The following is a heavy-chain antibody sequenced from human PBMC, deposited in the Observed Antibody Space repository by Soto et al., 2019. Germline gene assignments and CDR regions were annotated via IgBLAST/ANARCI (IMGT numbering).Heavy chain of an antibody. V-gene: IGHV4-59*08. J-gene: IGHJ6*02. Sequence: SETLSLTCTVSGGSISSYYWSWIRQPPGKGLEWIGYIYYSGSTNYNPSLKSRVIIPVDTSKNQFSLKLSSVTAADTAVYYCARSRRVWFGELSKYYYYGMDVWGQGTTVTVSS. D-gene: IGHD3-10*01. CDR1: GGSISSYY. CDR2: IYYSGST. CDR3: ARSRRVWFGELSKYYYYGMDV.